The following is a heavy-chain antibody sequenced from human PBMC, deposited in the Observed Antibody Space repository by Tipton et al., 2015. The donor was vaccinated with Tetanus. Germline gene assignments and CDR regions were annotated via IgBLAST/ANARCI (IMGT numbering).Heavy chain of an antibody. V-gene: IGHV4-59*01. CDR3: ARRSYCSSSRCFDAFDL. Sequence: LRLSCTVSGFSMSNNYWSWIRQPPGKGLEWIAYIFHSGSTNYSPSLKSRVAISMDTSKNQISLKLSSVTAADTAVYYCARRSYCSSSRCFDAFDLWGQGTMVPVSS. CDR1: GFSMSNNY. CDR2: IFHSGST. J-gene: IGHJ3*01. D-gene: IGHD2-2*01.